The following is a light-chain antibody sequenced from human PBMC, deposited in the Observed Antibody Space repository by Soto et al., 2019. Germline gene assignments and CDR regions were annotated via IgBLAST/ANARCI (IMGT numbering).Light chain of an antibody. CDR2: GAS. CDR1: QSVSSNN. V-gene: IGKV3-20*01. Sequence: EIVLTQSPGTLSLSPGERATLSCRASQSVSSNNLAWYQQRPGQAPRVVIYGASTRATGIPERFSGSGSGTDFTLTISRVEPEEFAVYYCQQYGRSPFTFGPGTKVDIK. CDR3: QQYGRSPFT. J-gene: IGKJ3*01.